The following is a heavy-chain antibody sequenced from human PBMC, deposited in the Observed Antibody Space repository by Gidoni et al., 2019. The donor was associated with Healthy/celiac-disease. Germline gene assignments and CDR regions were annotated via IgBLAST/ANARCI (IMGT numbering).Heavy chain of an antibody. CDR3: ARHGRRELLEWSSGFYYYYGMDV. CDR2: VYPGDSET. CDR1: GFSFNNYW. D-gene: IGHD3-3*01. Sequence: EVQLVQSGAEVKKPGESLKISCTGSGFSFNNYWIAWVRPRPGKGLEWMGIVYPGDSETRYSPSFQGQVTISADKSFSTAYLQWSSLEASDTAMYYCARHGRRELLEWSSGFYYYYGMDVWGQGTTVTVSS. J-gene: IGHJ6*02. V-gene: IGHV5-51*01.